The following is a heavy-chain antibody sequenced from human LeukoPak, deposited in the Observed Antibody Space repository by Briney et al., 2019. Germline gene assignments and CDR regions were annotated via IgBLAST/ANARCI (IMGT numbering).Heavy chain of an antibody. CDR2: INPSSGDT. V-gene: IGHV1-2*02. CDR3: ASAQMKLATIG. CDR1: GYTSTAYY. J-gene: IGHJ4*02. Sequence: GASVKVPCKTSGYTSTAYYINWVRQAPGQGLEWLGWINPSSGDTNYAQNFQGRVTMTGDTSINTAYMELSSLTSDDTAVYYCASAQMKLATIGWGQGTLVTVSS. D-gene: IGHD5-24*01.